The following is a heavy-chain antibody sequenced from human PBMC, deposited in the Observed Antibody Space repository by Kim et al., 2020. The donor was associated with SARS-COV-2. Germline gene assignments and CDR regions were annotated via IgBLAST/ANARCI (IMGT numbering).Heavy chain of an antibody. CDR3: ARARPYSYGYPDY. CDR1: GGSISSYY. CDR2: IYYSGST. J-gene: IGHJ4*02. D-gene: IGHD5-18*01. Sequence: SETLSLTCTVSGGSISSYYWSWIRQPPGKGLEWIGYIYYSGSTNYNPSLKSRVTISVDTSKNQFSLKLSSVTAADTAVYYCARARPYSYGYPDYWGQGTLVTVSS. V-gene: IGHV4-59*13.